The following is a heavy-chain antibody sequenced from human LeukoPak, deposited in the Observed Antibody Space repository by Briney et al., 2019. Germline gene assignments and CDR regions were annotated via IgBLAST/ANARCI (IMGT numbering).Heavy chain of an antibody. J-gene: IGHJ4*02. CDR3: ARDRSTQQPDY. CDR2: ISSSSSYI. V-gene: IGHV3-21*01. CDR1: GFTFSGYS. Sequence: GGSLRLSCAASGFTFSGYSMNWVRQAPGKGLEWVSSISSSSSYIYYADSVKGRFTISRDNAKNSLYLQMNSLRAEDTAVYYCARDRSTQQPDYWGQGTLVTVSS. D-gene: IGHD6-13*01.